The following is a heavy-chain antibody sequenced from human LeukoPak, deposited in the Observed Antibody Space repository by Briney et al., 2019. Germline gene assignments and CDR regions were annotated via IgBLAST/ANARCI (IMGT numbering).Heavy chain of an antibody. CDR2: IYSGGST. V-gene: IGHV3-66*01. J-gene: IGHJ4*02. CDR1: GFPVSSNL. D-gene: IGHD3-22*01. CDR3: ARSSITMIVVVHFDY. Sequence: GSLRLSLAASGFPVSSNLMRWVRQAPGKGLGWGSVIYSGGSTYYADSVKGRFTISRDNSKNTLYLQMNSLRAEDTAVYYCARSSITMIVVVHFDYWGQGTLATVSS.